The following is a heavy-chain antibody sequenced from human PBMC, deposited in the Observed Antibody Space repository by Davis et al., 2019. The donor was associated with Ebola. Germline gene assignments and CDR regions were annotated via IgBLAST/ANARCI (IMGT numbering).Heavy chain of an antibody. J-gene: IGHJ4*02. CDR1: GGSFSGYY. CDR3: ARRRAYSGYDDY. D-gene: IGHD5-12*01. CDR2: INHSGST. V-gene: IGHV4-34*01. Sequence: SETLSLTCAVYGGSFSGYYWSWIRQSPGKGLEWIGEINHSGSTNYNPSLKSRVTISVDTSKNQFSLKLSSVTAADTAVYYCARRRAYSGYDDYWGQGTLVTVSS.